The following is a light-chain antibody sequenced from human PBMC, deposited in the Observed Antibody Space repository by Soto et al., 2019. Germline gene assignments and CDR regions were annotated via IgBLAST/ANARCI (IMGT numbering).Light chain of an antibody. CDR1: SSNIGAGYD. CDR3: QSYDSSLSGSV. CDR2: GNS. V-gene: IGLV1-40*01. Sequence: QSVLTQPPSVSGVPGQRVTISCTGSSSNIGAGYDVHWYQQLPGTAPKLLIYGNSNRPSGVPDRFSGSKSGTSASLAITGLQAEDEADYYCQSYDSSLSGSVFGGGTKVIVL. J-gene: IGLJ2*01.